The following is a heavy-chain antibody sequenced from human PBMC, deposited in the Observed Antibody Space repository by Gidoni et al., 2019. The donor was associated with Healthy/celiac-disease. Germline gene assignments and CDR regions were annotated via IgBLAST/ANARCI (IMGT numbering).Heavy chain of an antibody. J-gene: IGHJ4*02. V-gene: IGHV3-49*03. D-gene: IGHD2-21*02. CDR1: GFTFGDYA. Sequence: EVQLVESGGGLVQPGRSLRLSCTASGFTFGDYAMSWFRQAPGKGLEWVGFIRSKAYGGTTEYAASVKGRFTISRDDSKSIAYLQMNSLKTEDTAVYYCTRDPGDVIVVVTYYFDYWGQGTLVTVSS. CDR2: IRSKAYGGTT. CDR3: TRDPGDVIVVVTYYFDY.